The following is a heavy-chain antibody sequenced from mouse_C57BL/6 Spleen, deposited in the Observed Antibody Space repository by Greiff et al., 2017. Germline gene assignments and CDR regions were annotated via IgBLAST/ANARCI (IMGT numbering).Heavy chain of an antibody. Sequence: VHLVESGPELVKPGASVKISCKASGYAFSSSWMNWVKQRPGKGLEWIGRIYPGDGDTNYNGKFKGKATLTADKSSSTAYMQLSSLTSENSAVYFCAMEGNDRAYYAMDYWGQGTSVTVSS. CDR3: AMEGNDRAYYAMDY. V-gene: IGHV1-82*01. CDR1: GYAFSSSW. J-gene: IGHJ4*01. D-gene: IGHD3-3*01. CDR2: IYPGDGDT.